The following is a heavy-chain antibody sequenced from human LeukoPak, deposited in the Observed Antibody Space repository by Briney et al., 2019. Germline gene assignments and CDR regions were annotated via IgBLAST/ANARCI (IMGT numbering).Heavy chain of an antibody. Sequence: ASVKVSCKASGYTFTSYDINWVRQATGQGLEWMGWMNPNSGNTGYAQKFQGRVTMTRNTSISTAYMELSSLRSEDTAVYYCARRQNRYYDFWSGYYYYYYMDVWGKGTTVTVSS. CDR1: GYTFTSYD. J-gene: IGHJ6*03. V-gene: IGHV1-8*01. D-gene: IGHD3-3*01. CDR2: MNPNSGNT. CDR3: ARRQNRYYDFWSGYYYYYYMDV.